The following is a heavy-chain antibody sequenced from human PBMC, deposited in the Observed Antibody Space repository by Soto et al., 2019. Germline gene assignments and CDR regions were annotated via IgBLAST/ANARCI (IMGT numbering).Heavy chain of an antibody. V-gene: IGHV3-11*06. Sequence: VGSLRLSCAASGFTFSDYYMSWIRQAPGKGLEWVSYISSSSSYTNYADSVKGRFTISRDNAKNSLYLQMNSLRAEDTAVYYCARSVRGQQLVLDYWGQGTLVTVSS. CDR2: ISSSSSYT. D-gene: IGHD6-13*01. CDR1: GFTFSDYY. J-gene: IGHJ4*02. CDR3: ARSVRGQQLVLDY.